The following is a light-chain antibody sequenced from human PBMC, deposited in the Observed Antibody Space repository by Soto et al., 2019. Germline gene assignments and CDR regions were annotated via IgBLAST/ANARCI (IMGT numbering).Light chain of an antibody. Sequence: EIVLTQSPGTLSLSPGERATLSCRASQSVRSNYLAWYQQKPGQAPRLLIYGASSRATGIPDRFSGSGSGTGFTLTITRREPEDFAVYSCQQYGSLPWTFGQGTKVEIK. CDR2: GAS. CDR1: QSVRSNY. V-gene: IGKV3-20*01. J-gene: IGKJ1*01. CDR3: QQYGSLPWT.